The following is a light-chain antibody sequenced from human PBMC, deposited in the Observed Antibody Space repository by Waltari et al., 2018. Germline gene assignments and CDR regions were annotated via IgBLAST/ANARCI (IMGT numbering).Light chain of an antibody. CDR2: KSS. V-gene: IGKV2-30*02. J-gene: IGKJ2*01. CDR1: QSHVHSDGNTY. CDR3: MQGSHWPRT. Sequence: DVVLTQSPLFLPVTLGQSASISFRSSQSHVHSDGNTYLNWFHQRPGRSPRSLIYKSSRRESGVPDRFSGSGSGTHFTLKISRVEAEDVGVYYCMQGSHWPRTFGQGTKLEI.